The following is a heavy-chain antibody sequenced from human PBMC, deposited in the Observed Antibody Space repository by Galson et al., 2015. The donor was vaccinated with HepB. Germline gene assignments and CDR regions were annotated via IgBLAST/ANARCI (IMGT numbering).Heavy chain of an antibody. CDR1: GGSISSSSYY. CDR2: IYYSGST. CDR3: ARVNVTMVPEWNFDY. D-gene: IGHD3-10*01. V-gene: IGHV4-39*07. Sequence: SETLSLTCTVSGGSISSSSYYWGWIRQPPGKGLEWIGSIYYSGSTYYNPSLKSRVTISVDTSKNQFSLKLSSVTAADTAVYYCARVNVTMVPEWNFDYWGQGTLVTVSS. J-gene: IGHJ4*02.